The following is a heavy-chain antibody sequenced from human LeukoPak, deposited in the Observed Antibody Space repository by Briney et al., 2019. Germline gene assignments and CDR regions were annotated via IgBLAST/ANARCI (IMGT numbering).Heavy chain of an antibody. CDR1: GFTFSSNA. V-gene: IGHV3-64*01. CDR2: IRSNGGST. CDR3: AREGPRNYYFDY. Sequence: GGSLRLSCAASGFTFSSNAMHWVRQAPGKGLEYVSAIRSNGGSTYYANSVKGRFTISRDNSKNTLYLQMGSLRAEDMAVYYCAREGPRNYYFDYWGQGTLVTVSS. J-gene: IGHJ4*02.